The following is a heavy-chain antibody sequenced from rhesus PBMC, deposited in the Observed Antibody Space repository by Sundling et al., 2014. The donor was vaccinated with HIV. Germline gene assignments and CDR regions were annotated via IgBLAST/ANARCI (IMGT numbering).Heavy chain of an antibody. V-gene: IGHV3S42*01. CDR3: VKDRGVYDANRDYGLDS. CDR2: ISGGGVSI. Sequence: EVQLVESGGGLVQPGGSLRLSCAASGFTFSTYGMYWVRQAPGKGLEWISGISGGGVSIYYADSVKGRFTISRDNSNNTLSLQMTSLSTEDTAVYYCVKDRGVYDANRDYGLDSWGQGVAVTVSS. CDR1: GFTFSTYG. J-gene: IGHJ6*01. D-gene: IGHD7-45*01.